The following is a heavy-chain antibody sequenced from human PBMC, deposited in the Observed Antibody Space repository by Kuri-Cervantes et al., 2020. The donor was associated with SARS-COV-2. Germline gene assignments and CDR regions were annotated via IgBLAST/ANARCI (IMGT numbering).Heavy chain of an antibody. Sequence: ASVKVSCKASGYTFTSYAMHWVRQAPGQRLEWMGWSNAGNGNTKYSQEFQGRVTMTTDTSTSTAYMELRSLRSDDTAVYYCARFRVQLERRHPLSWFDPWGQGTLVTVSS. CDR2: SNAGNGNT. J-gene: IGHJ5*02. V-gene: IGHV1-3*02. CDR3: ARFRVQLERRHPLSWFDP. D-gene: IGHD1-1*01. CDR1: GYTFTSYA.